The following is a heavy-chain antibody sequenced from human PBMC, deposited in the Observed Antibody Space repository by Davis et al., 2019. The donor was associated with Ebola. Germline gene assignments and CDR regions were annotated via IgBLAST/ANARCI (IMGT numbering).Heavy chain of an antibody. Sequence: GESLKISCTASGFTVSSNHMSWVRQAPGKGLEWVSVIYDQSTAYADAVRGRFIIHRDKSNNTLYLEMSSLRVDDTAVYYCATTQWLREFDNWGQGTLVTVSS. D-gene: IGHD6-19*01. V-gene: IGHV3-53*05. CDR2: IYDQST. CDR3: ATTQWLREFDN. CDR1: GFTVSSNH. J-gene: IGHJ4*02.